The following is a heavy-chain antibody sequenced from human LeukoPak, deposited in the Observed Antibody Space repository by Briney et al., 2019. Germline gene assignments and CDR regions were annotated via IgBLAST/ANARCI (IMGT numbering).Heavy chain of an antibody. CDR1: GFTFASYS. J-gene: IGHJ4*02. CDR2: ISGDSTYI. V-gene: IGHV3-21*01. CDR3: ARVSGRLERQSDLDY. D-gene: IGHD1-1*01. Sequence: GGSLRLSCAASGFTFASYSMNRVRQAPGKGLEWVSSISGDSTYIYNAGSVKGGFTISRDNAQASLYLQMISLRADDTAVYYCARVSGRLERQSDLDYWGQGTLVIVSS.